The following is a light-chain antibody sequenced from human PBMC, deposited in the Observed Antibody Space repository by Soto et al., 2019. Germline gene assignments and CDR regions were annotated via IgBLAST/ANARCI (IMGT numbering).Light chain of an antibody. CDR2: GAS. J-gene: IGKJ2*01. CDR3: QQYSSSSFT. CDR1: QSISDTY. V-gene: IGKV3-20*01. Sequence: EVVLTQSPGTMSLSPGDRVTLSCRASQSISDTYLAWYQQRPGQAPRLLISGASIRATGIPDRFSGSGSGSDFTLTISRLEPEDFAVYYCQQYSSSSFTFGQGTKLEIK.